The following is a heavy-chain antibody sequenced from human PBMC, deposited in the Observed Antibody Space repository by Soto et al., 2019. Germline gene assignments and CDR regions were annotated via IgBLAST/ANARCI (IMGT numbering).Heavy chain of an antibody. CDR3: ASGKSQVTQDRMGFYYYMDV. D-gene: IGHD2-21*02. Sequence: QVQLVQSGAEVKKPGSSVRISCTASGVAFSNYTFTWVRRAPGQGLEWMGRVIPLLDASNYAEKFQDRVTITADRSTSTAYMELSGLKSEDSAIYYCASGKSQVTQDRMGFYYYMDVWGKGTTVTVSS. J-gene: IGHJ6*03. CDR1: GVAFSNYT. CDR2: VIPLLDAS. V-gene: IGHV1-69*08.